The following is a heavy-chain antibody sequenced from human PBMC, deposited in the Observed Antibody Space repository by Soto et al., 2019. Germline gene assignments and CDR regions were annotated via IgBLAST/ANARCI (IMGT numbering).Heavy chain of an antibody. J-gene: IGHJ4*02. CDR1: GGSISSYY. V-gene: IGHV4-59*01. CDR2: IYYSGST. D-gene: IGHD1-20*01. CDR3: ARGRGNWNPGDY. Sequence: SETLSLTCTVSGGSISSYYWSWIRQPPGKGLEWIGYIYYSGSTNYNPSLKSRVTISVDTSKNQFSLKLSSVTAADTAVYYCARGRGNWNPGDYWGQGTLVTVSS.